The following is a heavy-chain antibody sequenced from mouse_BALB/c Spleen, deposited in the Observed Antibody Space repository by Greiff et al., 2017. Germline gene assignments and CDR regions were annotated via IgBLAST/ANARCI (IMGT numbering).Heavy chain of an antibody. CDR1: GFAFTDYG. J-gene: IGHJ4*01. D-gene: IGHD1-1*01. CDR2: IRGGGST. Sequence: VQVVESGPGLVAPSQSLSLSCTVSGFAFTDYGVSWIRQPPGKGLEWLGVIRGGGSTYYNSAPKSKLSISKDNSKSKVFLKMNSLQTGDTAMYYCAKHEDSSYAAMDYWGQGTSVTVSS. CDR3: AKHEDSSYAAMDY. V-gene: IGHV2-6-5*01.